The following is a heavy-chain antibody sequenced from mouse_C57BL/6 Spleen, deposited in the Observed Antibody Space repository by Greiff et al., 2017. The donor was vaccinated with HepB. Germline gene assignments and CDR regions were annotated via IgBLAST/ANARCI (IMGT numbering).Heavy chain of an antibody. CDR2: ISDGGSYT. D-gene: IGHD4-1*01. V-gene: IGHV5-4*01. Sequence: DVKLVESGGGLVKPGGSLKLSCAASGFTFSSYAMSWVRQTPEKRLEWVATISDGGSYTYYPDNVKGRFTISRDNAKNNLYLQMSPLKSEDTAMYYCAREGGTGAPFDYWGQGTTLTVSS. CDR1: GFTFSSYA. J-gene: IGHJ2*01. CDR3: AREGGTGAPFDY.